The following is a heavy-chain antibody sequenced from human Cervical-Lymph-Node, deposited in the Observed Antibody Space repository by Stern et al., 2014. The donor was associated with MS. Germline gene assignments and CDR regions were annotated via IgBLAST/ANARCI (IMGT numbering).Heavy chain of an antibody. CDR3: AENMDV. V-gene: IGHV1-2*02. CDR2: TSPKNGDT. CDR1: GFTFSNYY. J-gene: IGHJ6*02. Sequence: QVQLVQSGAEVKKPGASVQVSCKPSGFTFSNYYVHWLRQAPGQRPEWMGRTSPKNGDTNYAPKFPGRVTMARDTSVGLVSLEVTRLRLDDTAIYYCAENMDVWGQGTTVTVSS.